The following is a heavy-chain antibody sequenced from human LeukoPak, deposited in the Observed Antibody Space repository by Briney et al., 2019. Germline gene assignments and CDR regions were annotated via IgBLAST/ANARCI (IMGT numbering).Heavy chain of an antibody. D-gene: IGHD6-19*01. Sequence: GGSLRLSCGASGITFSSYSMSWVRQAPGKGLEWVSYISSSGSTKYYADSVKGRFTISRDNARNSLYLQMNSLRVEDTAIYYCVKNDGWFHLAQWGQGTLVTVSS. V-gene: IGHV3-48*01. J-gene: IGHJ4*02. CDR3: VKNDGWFHLAQ. CDR2: ISSSGSTK. CDR1: GITFSSYS.